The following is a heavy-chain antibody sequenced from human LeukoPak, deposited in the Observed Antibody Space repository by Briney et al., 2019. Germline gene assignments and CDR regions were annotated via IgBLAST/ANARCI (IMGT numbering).Heavy chain of an antibody. CDR3: ARARTYDSSGYYYRNDAFDI. V-gene: IGHV3-21*01. D-gene: IGHD3-22*01. CDR2: ISSSSSYI. J-gene: IGHJ3*02. CDR1: GFTFSSYS. Sequence: GGSLRLSCAASGFTFSSYSINWVRQAPGKGLEWVSSISSSSSYIYYADSVKGRFTISRDNAKNSLYLQMNSLRAEDTAVYYCARARTYDSSGYYYRNDAFDIWGQGTMVTVSS.